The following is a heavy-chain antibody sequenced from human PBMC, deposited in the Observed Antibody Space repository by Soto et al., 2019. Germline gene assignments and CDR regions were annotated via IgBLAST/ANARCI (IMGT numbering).Heavy chain of an antibody. CDR3: AHSRKHCSSTGCYPFTFDY. CDR1: GFSLSTSGVG. J-gene: IGHJ4*02. V-gene: IGHV2-5*02. CDR2: IYWDDDK. D-gene: IGHD2-2*01. Sequence: QITLKESGPTLVKPTQTLTLTCTFSGFSLSTSGVGVGWIRQPPGKALEWLALIYWDDDKRYSPSLKSRLTITKDTSKNQVVLTMTNMDPVDTATYYCAHSRKHCSSTGCYPFTFDYWGQGTLVTVSS.